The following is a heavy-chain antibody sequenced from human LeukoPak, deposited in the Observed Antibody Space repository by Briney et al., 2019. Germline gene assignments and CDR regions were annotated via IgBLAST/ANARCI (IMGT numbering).Heavy chain of an antibody. V-gene: IGHV4-39*01. CDR3: ARQRLWADY. Sequence: PSETLSLTCTVSGGSISSYYWSWIRQPPGKGLEWIGSIYYSGSTYYTPSLKTRVTISVDTSKNHFSLKLNSVTAADTAVYYCARQRLWADYWGQGTLVTVSS. CDR2: IYYSGST. D-gene: IGHD1-26*01. J-gene: IGHJ4*02. CDR1: GGSISSYY.